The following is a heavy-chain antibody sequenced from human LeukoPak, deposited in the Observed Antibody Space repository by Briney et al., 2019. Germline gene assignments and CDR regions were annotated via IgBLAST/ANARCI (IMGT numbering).Heavy chain of an antibody. CDR3: ATTGGDIYYYYMDV. CDR1: GGTFSRYA. J-gene: IGHJ6*03. V-gene: IGHV1-69*13. CDR2: IIPVLSTA. D-gene: IGHD3-16*01. Sequence: SEKVSCKASGGTFSRYAISWVRQAPGQGLEWRGGIIPVLSTANYAQKFQDRVTITADESTSTTYMELSSLKSEDTAVYYCATTGGDIYYYYMDVWGKGTTVTISS.